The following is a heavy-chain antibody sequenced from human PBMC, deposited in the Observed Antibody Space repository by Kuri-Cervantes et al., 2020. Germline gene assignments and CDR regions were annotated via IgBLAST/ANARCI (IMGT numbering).Heavy chain of an antibody. Sequence: ASVKVSCKSSGYTFTSYYMHWVRQAPGQGLEWMGIISPSGGSTSYAQKLQGRVTMTTDTSTSAAYMELRSLRSDDTAVYYCASGIDTAMVGPPFGMGVWGPRNTVTVSS. V-gene: IGHV1-46*01. J-gene: IGHJ6*02. CDR3: ASGIDTAMVGPPFGMGV. CDR2: ISPSGGST. CDR1: GYTFTSYY. D-gene: IGHD5-18*01.